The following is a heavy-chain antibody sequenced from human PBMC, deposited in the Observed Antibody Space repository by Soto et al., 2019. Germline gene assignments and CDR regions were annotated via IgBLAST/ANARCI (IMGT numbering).Heavy chain of an antibody. D-gene: IGHD6-19*01. CDR2: IFFSGNT. CDR3: AGSSGWYKEVLDY. V-gene: IGHV4-31*03. Sequence: SETLSLTCTVSGGSILNGGHYWTWIRQHPGKGLEWIGRIFFSGNTHYNPALKRRLTFSLETAKNQFSLKLTSVTAADTAVYYCAGSSGWYKEVLDYWGQGTLVTVSS. CDR1: GGSILNGGHY. J-gene: IGHJ4*02.